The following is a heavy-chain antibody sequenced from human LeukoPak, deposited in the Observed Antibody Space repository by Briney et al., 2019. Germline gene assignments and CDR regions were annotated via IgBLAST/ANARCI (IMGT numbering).Heavy chain of an antibody. CDR2: INPNSGGT. CDR3: ARGIVGATSSPDY. D-gene: IGHD1-26*01. J-gene: IGHJ4*02. V-gene: IGHV1-2*06. CDR1: GYTFTGYY. Sequence: ASVKVSCKASGYTFTGYYMHWVRQAPGQGLEWMGRINPNSGGTNYAQKFQGRVTMTRDTSTSTVYMELSSLRSEDTAVYYCARGIVGATSSPDYWGQGTLVTVSS.